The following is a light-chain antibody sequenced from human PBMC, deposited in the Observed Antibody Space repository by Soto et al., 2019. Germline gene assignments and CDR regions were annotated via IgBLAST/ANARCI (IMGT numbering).Light chain of an antibody. Sequence: EIVLTQSPGTLSLSPGERATLSCRASQSVIANYLAWYQQKPGQAPRLLIYGASSRATGIPDRFSGSGSGTDFTLTISRLEPEDFAVYFCQQYDTSSWTFGQGTTVEIK. J-gene: IGKJ1*01. CDR3: QQYDTSSWT. CDR2: GAS. V-gene: IGKV3-20*01. CDR1: QSVIANY.